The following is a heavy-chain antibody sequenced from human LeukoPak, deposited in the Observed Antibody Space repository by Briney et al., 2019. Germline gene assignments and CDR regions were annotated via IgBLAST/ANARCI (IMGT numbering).Heavy chain of an antibody. Sequence: GGSLRLSCAASGFTFSSYGMHWVRQAPGKGLEWVAFIRYDGSNKYYADSVKGRFTISRDNSKNTLYLQMNSLRAEDTAVYYCARAGGMITFGGVIVSGNYFDYWGQGTLVTVSS. V-gene: IGHV3-30*02. J-gene: IGHJ4*02. D-gene: IGHD3-16*02. CDR3: ARAGGMITFGGVIVSGNYFDY. CDR2: IRYDGSNK. CDR1: GFTFSSYG.